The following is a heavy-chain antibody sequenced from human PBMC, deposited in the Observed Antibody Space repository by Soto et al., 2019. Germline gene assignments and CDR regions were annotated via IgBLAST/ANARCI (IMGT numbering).Heavy chain of an antibody. CDR1: GFTFSSYA. D-gene: IGHD6-6*01. CDR3: ARDRGYSSSCFDY. V-gene: IGHV3-30-3*01. CDR2: ISYDGSNK. Sequence: QVQLVESGGGVVQPGRSLRLSCAASGFTFSSYAMHWVRQAPGKGLEWVAVISYDGSNKYYADSVKGRFTISRDNSKNTLYLQMNSLRAEDTAVYYCARDRGYSSSCFDYWGQGTLVTVSS. J-gene: IGHJ4*02.